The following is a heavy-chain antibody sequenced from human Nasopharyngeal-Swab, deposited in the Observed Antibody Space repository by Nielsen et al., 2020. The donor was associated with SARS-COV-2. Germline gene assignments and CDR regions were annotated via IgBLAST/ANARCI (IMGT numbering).Heavy chain of an antibody. CDR2: IYFSGST. CDR3: ARFSGYDAY. CDR1: NGSINSYY. D-gene: IGHD5-12*01. Sequence: GSLRLSCTVSNGSINSYYWSWIRQPPGKGLEWIGYIYFSGSTSYNPSLKSRVTMSVDTSKNQFSLNLTSVTAADTAVYYCARFSGYDAYWGQGTLVTVSS. V-gene: IGHV4-59*13. J-gene: IGHJ4*02.